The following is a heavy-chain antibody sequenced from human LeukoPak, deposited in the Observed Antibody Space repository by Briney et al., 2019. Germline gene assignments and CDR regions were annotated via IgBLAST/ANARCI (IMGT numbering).Heavy chain of an antibody. CDR3: ARRYSGFRLSFDP. CDR1: GGSFSGYY. V-gene: IGHV4-34*01. J-gene: IGHJ5*02. Sequence: SETLSLTCAVYGGSFSGYYWSWIRQPPGKGLEWIGEINHSGSTNYNPSLKSRVTISVDTSENQFSLKLSSVTAADTAVYYCARRYSGFRLSFDPWGQGTLVTVSS. CDR2: INHSGST. D-gene: IGHD1-26*01.